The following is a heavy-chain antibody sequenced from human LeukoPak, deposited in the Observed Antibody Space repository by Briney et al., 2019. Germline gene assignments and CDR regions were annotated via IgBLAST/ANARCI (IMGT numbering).Heavy chain of an antibody. CDR1: GYTFTTYG. CDR2: ISTYNGNT. Sequence: ASVKVSCKASGYTFTTYGISWVRQAPGQGLEWMGWISTYNGNTKYAQKVQGRVTMTTDTSTSTAYMEVRSLRSDDTAVYYCARVDATSVPEVFDIWGQVTMVSVSS. D-gene: IGHD2-15*01. J-gene: IGHJ3*02. V-gene: IGHV1-18*01. CDR3: ARVDATSVPEVFDI.